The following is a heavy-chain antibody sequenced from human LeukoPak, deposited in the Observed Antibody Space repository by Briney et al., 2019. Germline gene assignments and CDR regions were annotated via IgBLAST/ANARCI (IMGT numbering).Heavy chain of an antibody. J-gene: IGHJ6*03. CDR3: AREDIVVVPTAVEYMDV. D-gene: IGHD2-2*01. Sequence: PGGSLRLSCAASGSTFSSYSMNWVRQAPGKGLEWVSYISSSSSTIYYADSVKGRFTISRDNAKNSLYLQMNSLRAEDTAVYYCAREDIVVVPTAVEYMDVWGKGTTVTVSS. CDR2: ISSSSSTI. CDR1: GSTFSSYS. V-gene: IGHV3-48*01.